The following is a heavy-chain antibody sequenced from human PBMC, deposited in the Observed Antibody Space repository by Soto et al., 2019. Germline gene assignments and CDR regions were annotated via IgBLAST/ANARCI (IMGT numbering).Heavy chain of an antibody. CDR2: IYHSGST. CDR3: ARAGGLGAVAVDY. D-gene: IGHD6-19*01. J-gene: IGHJ4*02. V-gene: IGHV4-30-2*01. CDR1: GGSISSGGYS. Sequence: QLQLQESGSGLVKPSQTLSLTCAVSGGSISSGGYSWSWIRQPPGKGLEWIGYIYHSGSTYYNPSRKSRVTISVDRSKNQFSLKLSSVTAAYTAVYYCARAGGLGAVAVDYWGQGTLVTVSS.